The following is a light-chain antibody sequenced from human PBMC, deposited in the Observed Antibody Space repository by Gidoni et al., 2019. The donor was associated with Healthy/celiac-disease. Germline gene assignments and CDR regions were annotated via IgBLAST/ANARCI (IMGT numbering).Light chain of an antibody. J-gene: IGKJ1*01. Sequence: DIQMTQSPSTLSASVGDRVTSTCRASQSISSLLAWYQQKPGKAPKLLIYKAASLESGVPSRFSGSGSGTEFTLTISSLQRDDFATYYCQQYNSYPWTFGQGTKVEIK. CDR1: QSISSL. CDR3: QQYNSYPWT. CDR2: KAA. V-gene: IGKV1-5*03.